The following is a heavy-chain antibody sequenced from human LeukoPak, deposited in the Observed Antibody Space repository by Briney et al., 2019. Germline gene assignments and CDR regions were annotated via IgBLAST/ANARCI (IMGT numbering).Heavy chain of an antibody. CDR2: IKQDGSEK. V-gene: IGHV3-7*01. Sequence: GGSLRLSCAASGFTLSTYWMRWDRQAPGKGLEWVANIKQDGSEKHYVDSVKGRFTISRDNAKNSLYLQMTGLRAEDTAVYYCARAWNDGTVVYWGQGTLVTVSS. CDR3: ARAWNDGTVVY. J-gene: IGHJ4*02. D-gene: IGHD1-1*01. CDR1: GFTLSTYW.